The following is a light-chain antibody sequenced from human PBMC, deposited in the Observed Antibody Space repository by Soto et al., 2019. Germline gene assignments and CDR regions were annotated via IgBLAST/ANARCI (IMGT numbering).Light chain of an antibody. V-gene: IGKV1-5*03. J-gene: IGKJ1*01. CDR1: QGIGSW. CDR3: QQYDTYWT. Sequence: IQMTQSPSTLSASVGDRVIITCLASQGIGSWLAWYQQKPGKAPKLLIYKASTLESGVPSRFSGSGSGTDFTLTISSLQPDDFATYDCQQYDTYWTFGQGTKVEIK. CDR2: KAS.